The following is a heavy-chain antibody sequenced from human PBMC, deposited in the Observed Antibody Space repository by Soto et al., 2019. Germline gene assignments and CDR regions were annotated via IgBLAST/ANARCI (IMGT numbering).Heavy chain of an antibody. Sequence: QVQLVQSGAEVKKPGSSVKVSCKASGGTFSSYTISWVRQAPGQGLEWMGRIIPILAIANYAQKFQGRGTITADKATSPAYMEMGSLRSEDTAVYYCARATVTGENWFDPWGQGTLVTVSS. V-gene: IGHV1-69*02. CDR3: ARATVTGENWFDP. CDR2: IIPILAIA. CDR1: GGTFSSYT. J-gene: IGHJ5*02. D-gene: IGHD4-17*01.